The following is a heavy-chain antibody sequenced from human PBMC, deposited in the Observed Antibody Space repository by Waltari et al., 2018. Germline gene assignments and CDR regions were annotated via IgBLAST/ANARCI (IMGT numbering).Heavy chain of an antibody. CDR1: GGSISRYY. V-gene: IGHV4-59*01. J-gene: IGHJ4*02. D-gene: IGHD2-2*01. CDR3: ARVPITSPYYFDY. CDR2: NYYRGST. Sequence: QVQLQESGPGLVKPSETLSLTCTVSGGSISRYYRSWLRHPPGKGLEWFGYNYYRGSTNYNPSLKVRVTISVDTSKTQFSLKLSSVTAADTAVYYCARVPITSPYYFDYWGQGTLVTVSS.